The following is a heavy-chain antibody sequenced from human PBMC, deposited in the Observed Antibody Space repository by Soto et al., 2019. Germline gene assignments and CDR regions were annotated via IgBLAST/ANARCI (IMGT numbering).Heavy chain of an antibody. CDR3: ARDSGQQQLVLIYYYGMDV. D-gene: IGHD6-13*01. Sequence: QVQLVQSGAEVKKPGSSVKVSCKASGGTFSSYAISWVRQAPGQGLEWMGGIIPIFGTANYAQKFQGRVTITADESTSTAYMELSSLRSEYTAVHYCARDSGQQQLVLIYYYGMDVWGQGTTVTVSS. CDR2: IIPIFGTA. V-gene: IGHV1-69*01. J-gene: IGHJ6*02. CDR1: GGTFSSYA.